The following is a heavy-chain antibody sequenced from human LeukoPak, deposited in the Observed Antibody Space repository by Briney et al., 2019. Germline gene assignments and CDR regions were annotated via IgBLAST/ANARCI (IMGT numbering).Heavy chain of an antibody. J-gene: IGHJ3*02. Sequence: GGSLRLSCAASGFIFNNNAMSWVRQAPGKGLEWVSAISGGGGSTYYADSVKGRFTISRDNSKNTLYLQMNSLRAEDTAVYYCASFTQYYDFWPDAFDIWGQGTMVTVSS. V-gene: IGHV3-23*01. D-gene: IGHD3-3*01. CDR2: ISGGGGST. CDR3: ASFTQYYDFWPDAFDI. CDR1: GFIFNNNA.